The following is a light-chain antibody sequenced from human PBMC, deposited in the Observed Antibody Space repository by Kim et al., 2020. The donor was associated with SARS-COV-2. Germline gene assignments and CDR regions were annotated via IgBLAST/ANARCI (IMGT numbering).Light chain of an antibody. Sequence: QGVTSSCTGSSSNSGAGYDVHWYQQLPGRAPKLLIFADTRRPSGVPDRLSGSKSGTSASLAITGLQAEDEADYYCQSYDSRLSGWVFGGGTQLTVL. CDR2: ADT. V-gene: IGLV1-40*01. CDR1: SSNSGAGYD. CDR3: QSYDSRLSGWV. J-gene: IGLJ3*02.